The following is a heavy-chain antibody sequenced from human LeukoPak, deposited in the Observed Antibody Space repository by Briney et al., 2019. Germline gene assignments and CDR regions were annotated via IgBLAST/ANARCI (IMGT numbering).Heavy chain of an antibody. V-gene: IGHV4-34*01. CDR2: INHSGST. Sequence: ASETLSLTCAVYGGSFSGYYWSWIRQPPGKGLEWIGEINHSGSTNYNPSLKSRVTISVDTSKNQFSLKLSSVTAADTAVYYCARRGPPVYYGSGRAHFSYWGQGTLVTVSS. D-gene: IGHD3-10*01. CDR1: GGSFSGYY. J-gene: IGHJ4*02. CDR3: ARRGPPVYYGSGRAHFSY.